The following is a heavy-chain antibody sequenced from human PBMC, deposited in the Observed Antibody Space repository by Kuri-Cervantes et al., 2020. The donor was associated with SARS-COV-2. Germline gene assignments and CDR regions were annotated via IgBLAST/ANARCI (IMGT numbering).Heavy chain of an antibody. D-gene: IGHD1-26*01. CDR3: AKDAIVGLSLTETFDI. J-gene: IGHJ3*02. CDR2: ISSSSSTI. CDR1: GFTFSSFS. V-gene: IGHV3-48*01. Sequence: GGSLRLSCAASGFTFSSFSMNWVRQAPGKGLEWASYISSSSSTIYYADSVKGRFTISRGNAKNSLYLQMNSLRAEDTAVYYCAKDAIVGLSLTETFDIWGQGTMATVSS.